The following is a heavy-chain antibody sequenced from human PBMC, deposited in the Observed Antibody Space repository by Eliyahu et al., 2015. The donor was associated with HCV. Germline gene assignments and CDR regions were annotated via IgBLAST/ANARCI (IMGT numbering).Heavy chain of an antibody. CDR2: IKQDGSEK. CDR1: RFTFSSYW. D-gene: IGHD6-13*01. V-gene: IGHV3-7*03. CDR3: ARRSSSWDYFDY. Sequence: EVQLVESGGDLVRPGGSLRLSCAASRFTFSSYWMSWVRQAPGKGLEWVANIKQDGSEKYYVDSLKGRFSISRDNAKNSLYLQMNSLRAEDTAVYYCARRSSSWDYFDYWGQGTLVTVSS. J-gene: IGHJ4*02.